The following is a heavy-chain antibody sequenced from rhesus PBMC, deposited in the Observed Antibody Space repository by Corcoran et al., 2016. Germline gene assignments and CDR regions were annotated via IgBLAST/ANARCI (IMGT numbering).Heavy chain of an antibody. Sequence: QVQLQESGPGVVKPSATLSLTCAFSGGSISDRYRWSWIRQHPGQGLAWIGYIYGSSTSTNYNPSRKSRVTISKDMSKNQFSLKRSSVTAADTAVDYCASLYSGSWMPNFDYWGQGVLGTVSS. CDR3: ASLYSGSWMPNFDY. J-gene: IGHJ4*01. V-gene: IGHV4S10*01. D-gene: IGHD6-25*01. CDR1: GGSISDRYR. CDR2: IYGSSTST.